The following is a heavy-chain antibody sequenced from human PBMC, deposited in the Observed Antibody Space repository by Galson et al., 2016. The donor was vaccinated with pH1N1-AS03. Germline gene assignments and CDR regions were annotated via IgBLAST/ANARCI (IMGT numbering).Heavy chain of an antibody. J-gene: IGHJ4*02. CDR3: ARTSGSRTYPVDS. CDR2: ISPGDSDM. Sequence: SGAEEKKPGESLKISCQGSGYNFTNYWIGWLRQMPGKGPELMGIISPGDSDMRYNPSFQGQVAMSADKSISAAYLQWSSLKASDTAIYYCARTSGSRTYPVDSWGQGALVTVSS. V-gene: IGHV5-51*01. D-gene: IGHD3-10*01. CDR1: GYNFTNYW.